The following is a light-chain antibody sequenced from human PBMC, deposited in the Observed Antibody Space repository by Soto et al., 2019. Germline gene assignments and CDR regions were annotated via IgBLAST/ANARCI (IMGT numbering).Light chain of an antibody. CDR1: QTISKS. J-gene: IGKJ2*01. V-gene: IGKV1-39*01. CDR2: GAS. Sequence: DIQMTQSPSSLSASVGDTISITCRSFQTISKSLNWYQQRPGKAPKLLIFGASNLHNGVPPRFSGLGYRTHFTLPITTPQPEDAATYYCQQSYSVPYTLGKGTKVDI. CDR3: QQSYSVPYT.